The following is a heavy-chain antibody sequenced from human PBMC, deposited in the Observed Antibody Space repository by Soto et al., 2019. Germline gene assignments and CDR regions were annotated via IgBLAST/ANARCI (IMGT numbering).Heavy chain of an antibody. V-gene: IGHV3-33*01. J-gene: IGHJ5*02. CDR3: TRWDGSSSSVRFDP. CDR1: GFTFSHYG. Sequence: ESGGGVVQPGRSLRLSCAASGFTFSHYGMNWVRQAPGKGLEWVAVIWYDGNKKYYADSVKGRFTISRDNSKNTLFLQMNSLRAEDTAVYYCTRWDGSSSSVRFDPWGQGTLVTVSS. CDR2: IWYDGNKK. D-gene: IGHD6-13*01.